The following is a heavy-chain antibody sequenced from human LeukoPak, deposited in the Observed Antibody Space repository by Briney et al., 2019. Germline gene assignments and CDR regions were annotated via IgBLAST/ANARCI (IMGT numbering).Heavy chain of an antibody. CDR1: GGSISSYY. D-gene: IGHD6-13*01. V-gene: IGHV4-59*01. CDR2: IYYSGST. J-gene: IGHJ4*02. Sequence: SETLSLTCTVSGGSISSYYWSWIRQPPGKGLEWIGYIYYSGSTNYNPSLKSRVTISVDTSKNQFSLKLSSVTAADTAVYYCARGAAAGSKEFDYWGQGTLVTVSS. CDR3: ARGAAAGSKEFDY.